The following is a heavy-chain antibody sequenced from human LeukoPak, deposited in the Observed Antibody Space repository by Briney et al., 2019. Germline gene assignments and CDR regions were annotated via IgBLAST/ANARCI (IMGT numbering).Heavy chain of an antibody. CDR1: GFTFNNFG. Sequence: PGGSLRLSCAASGFTFNNFGMSWVRQAPGKGLEWVSGISGSVGSTDYADSVKGRFTISRDNSKNTLYLQMNSLRDEDTAVYYCAKAIRYYDGSGYPHDAFDLWGHGTTVTVS. J-gene: IGHJ3*01. CDR2: ISGSVGST. V-gene: IGHV3-23*01. D-gene: IGHD3-22*01. CDR3: AKAIRYYDGSGYPHDAFDL.